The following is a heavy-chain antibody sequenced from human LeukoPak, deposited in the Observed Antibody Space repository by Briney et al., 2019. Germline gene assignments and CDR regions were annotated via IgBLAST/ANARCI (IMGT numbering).Heavy chain of an antibody. Sequence: ASVKVSCKASGYTFTSYYMHWLRQAPGQGLEWMGIINPSGGSTSYAQKFQGRVTMTRDTSTSTVYMELSSLRSEDTAVYYCARDRGYCSGGSCYEGYWGQGTLVTVSS. CDR1: GYTFTSYY. CDR2: INPSGGST. V-gene: IGHV1-46*01. J-gene: IGHJ4*02. CDR3: ARDRGYCSGGSCYEGY. D-gene: IGHD2-15*01.